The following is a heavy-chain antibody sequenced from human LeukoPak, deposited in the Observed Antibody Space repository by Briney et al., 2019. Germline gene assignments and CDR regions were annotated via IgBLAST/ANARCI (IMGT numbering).Heavy chain of an antibody. CDR1: GGSISSSSYY. Sequence: SETLSLTCTVSGGSISSSSYYWSWLRQPPGTGLEWLGEINHSGSTNYNPSLKSRVTISVDTSKNQYSLKLSSVTAADTAVYYCARPPQTYYYDSSGYQAFDIWGQGTMVTVSS. CDR3: ARPPQTYYYDSSGYQAFDI. D-gene: IGHD3-22*01. V-gene: IGHV4-39*07. CDR2: INHSGST. J-gene: IGHJ3*02.